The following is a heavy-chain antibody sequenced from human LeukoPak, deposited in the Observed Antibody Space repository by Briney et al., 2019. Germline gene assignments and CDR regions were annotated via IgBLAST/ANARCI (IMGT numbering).Heavy chain of an antibody. V-gene: IGHV4-59*01. J-gene: IGHJ5*02. CDR3: ARVGWDHDSNH. Sequence: SETLSLTCTVSGGSISSYYWSWIRQPPGKGLEWIGYIYYSGSTNYNPSLKSRVTISVDTSKNQFSLKLSSVTAADTAVYYCARVGWDHDSNHWGQGSLVTVSS. CDR1: GGSISSYY. CDR2: IYYSGST. D-gene: IGHD3-22*01.